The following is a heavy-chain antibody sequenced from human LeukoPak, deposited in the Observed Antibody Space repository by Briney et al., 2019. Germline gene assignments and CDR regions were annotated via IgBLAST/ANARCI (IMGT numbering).Heavy chain of an antibody. D-gene: IGHD5-18*01. CDR2: FSFNGEST. J-gene: IGHJ6*03. CDR1: GFTFSSYA. Sequence: PGGSLRLSCAASGFTFSSYAMTWVRKAPGKGLEWVSSFSFNGESTYYADSAKGRFTISRDNSKNTLYLQMNSLRAEDTAVYYCAKGGYSNGRYYYYYMDVWGEGTTVTVSS. V-gene: IGHV3-23*01. CDR3: AKGGYSNGRYYYYYMDV.